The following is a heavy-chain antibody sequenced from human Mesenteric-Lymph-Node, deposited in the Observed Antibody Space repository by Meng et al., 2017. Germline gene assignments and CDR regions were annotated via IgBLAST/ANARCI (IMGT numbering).Heavy chain of an antibody. D-gene: IGHD2-2*01. Sequence: SETLSLTCAVYGGSFSGYYWSWIRQPPGKGLEWIGEINHSGSTNYNPSLKTRITMSVDTSKSQFSLKLTSITAADTAVYYCVRDGSSSSGGTLWGRGTLVTVSS. CDR1: GGSFSGYY. V-gene: IGHV4-34*10. CDR3: VRDGSSSSGGTL. J-gene: IGHJ2*01. CDR2: INHSGST.